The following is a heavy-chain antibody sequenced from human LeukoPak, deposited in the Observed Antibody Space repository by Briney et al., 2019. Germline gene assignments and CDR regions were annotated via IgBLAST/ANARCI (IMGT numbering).Heavy chain of an antibody. CDR3: ARDLGGRTVVTTDF. CDR2: IYYSGST. J-gene: IGHJ4*02. V-gene: IGHV4-30-4*08. CDR1: GGSISSGDYY. D-gene: IGHD4-23*01. Sequence: SQTLSLTCTVSGGSISSGDYYWSWIRQPPGKGQEWIGYIYYSGSTYYNPFLKSRVTISVDTSKNQFSLKLSSVTAADTAVYYCARDLGGRTVVTTDFWGQGTLVTVSS.